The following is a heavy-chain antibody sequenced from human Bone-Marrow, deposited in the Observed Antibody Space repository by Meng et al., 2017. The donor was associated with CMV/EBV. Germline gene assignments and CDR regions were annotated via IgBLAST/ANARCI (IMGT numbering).Heavy chain of an antibody. Sequence: ASVKVSCKASGYTFTGYYMHWVRQAPGQGLEWMGWINPNSGGTNYAQKFQGRVTMTRDTSISTAYMELSSLRSEDTAVYYCARILYSGSYYPYFDYWGQGTLVTVSS. CDR3: ARILYSGSYYPYFDY. CDR2: INPNSGGT. CDR1: GYTFTGYY. D-gene: IGHD1-26*01. J-gene: IGHJ4*02. V-gene: IGHV1-2*02.